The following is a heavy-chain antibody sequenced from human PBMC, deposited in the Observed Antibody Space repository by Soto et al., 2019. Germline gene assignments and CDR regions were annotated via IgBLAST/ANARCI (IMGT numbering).Heavy chain of an antibody. D-gene: IGHD3-22*01. CDR2: ISGSGGSA. J-gene: IGHJ4*01. CDR3: AKDGRGHYDSSGYYY. V-gene: IGHV3-23*01. Sequence: SLRLSCAASGFTFSSYAMSWVRQAPGKGLEWVSAISGSGGSAYYADSVKGRFTISRDNSKNTLYLQMNSLRAEDTAVYYCAKDGRGHYDSSGYYYWGHGTLVTVSS. CDR1: GFTFSSYA.